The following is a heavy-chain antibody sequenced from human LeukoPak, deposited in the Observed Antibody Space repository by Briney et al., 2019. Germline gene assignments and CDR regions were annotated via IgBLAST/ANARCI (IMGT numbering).Heavy chain of an antibody. CDR1: GLTLSNAW. J-gene: IGHJ4*02. CDR2: MKSKSDGGIK. V-gene: IGHV3-15*01. Sequence: GGSLRLSCAASGLTLSNAWMTCVRQAPGKGLEWVSRMKSKSDGGIKDYAAPVKGTFTISRDDSENTVYLHMNSLKIEDTAVYYCATGRSGYFDSWGQGTLVFVSS. CDR3: ATGRSGYFDS.